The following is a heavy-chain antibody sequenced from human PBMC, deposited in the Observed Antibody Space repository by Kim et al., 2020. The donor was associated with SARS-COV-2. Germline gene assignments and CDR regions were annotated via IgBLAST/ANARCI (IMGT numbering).Heavy chain of an antibody. CDR3: AKDDVTMVRGVNGAFDY. J-gene: IGHJ4*02. Sequence: GGSLRLSCAASGFTFSSYGMHWVRQAPGKGLEWVAVISYDGSNKYYADSVKGRFTISRDNSKNTLYLQMNSLRAEDTAVYYCAKDDVTMVRGVNGAFDYWGQGTLVTVSS. CDR1: GFTFSSYG. V-gene: IGHV3-30*18. CDR2: ISYDGSNK. D-gene: IGHD3-10*01.